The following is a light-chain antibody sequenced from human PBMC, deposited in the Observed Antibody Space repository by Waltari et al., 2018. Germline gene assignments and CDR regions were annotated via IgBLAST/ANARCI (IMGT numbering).Light chain of an antibody. V-gene: IGKV4-1*01. CDR3: QQYYSTPLT. CDR1: QSVLYSSNNKNY. CDR2: WAS. J-gene: IGKJ4*01. Sequence: DIVMTQSPDSLAWYRGERATINCKSSQSVLYSSNNKNYLAWYQQKPGQPPKLLIYWASTRESGVPDRFSGSGSGTDFTLTISSLQAEDVAVYYCQQYYSTPLTFGVGTKVEIK.